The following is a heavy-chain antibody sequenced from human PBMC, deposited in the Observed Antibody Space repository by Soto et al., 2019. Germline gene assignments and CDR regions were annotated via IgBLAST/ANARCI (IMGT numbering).Heavy chain of an antibody. J-gene: IGHJ4*02. D-gene: IGHD2-2*01. CDR3: TTDIVVVPAAIDFDY. CDR1: GFTFSNAW. V-gene: IGHV3-15*07. Sequence: GGSLRLSCAASGFTFSNAWMNWVRQAPGKGLEWVGRIKSKTDGGTTDYAAPVKGRFTISRDDSKNTLYLQMNSLKTEDTAVYYCTTDIVVVPAAIDFDYWGQGTLVTVSS. CDR2: IKSKTDGGTT.